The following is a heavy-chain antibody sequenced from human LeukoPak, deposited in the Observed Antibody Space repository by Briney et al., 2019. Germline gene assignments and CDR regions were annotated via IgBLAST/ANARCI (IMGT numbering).Heavy chain of an antibody. V-gene: IGHV4-34*01. CDR2: INHSGST. CDR1: GGSFSGYY. J-gene: IGHJ3*02. D-gene: IGHD2-2*01. Sequence: PSETLSLTCAVYGGSFSGYYWSWIPQPPGKGLEWIGEINHSGSTNYNPSLKSRVTISVDTSKNQFSLKLSSVTAAETAVYYCARGRIVVVPAARPGAFDIWGQGTMVTVSS. CDR3: ARGRIVVVPAARPGAFDI.